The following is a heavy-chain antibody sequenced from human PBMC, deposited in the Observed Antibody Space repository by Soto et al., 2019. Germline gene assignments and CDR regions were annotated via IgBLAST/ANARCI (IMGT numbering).Heavy chain of an antibody. CDR2: IYYSGST. CDR1: GGSISSYY. D-gene: IGHD3-22*01. V-gene: IGHV4-59*12. CDR3: ARTQYYYDSSGYE. Sequence: SETLSLTCTVSGGSISSYYWSWIRQPPGKGLEWIGYIYYSGSTNYNPSLKSRVTISVDTSKNQFSLKLSSVTAADTAVYYCARTQYYYDSSGYEWGQGTLVTVSS. J-gene: IGHJ4*02.